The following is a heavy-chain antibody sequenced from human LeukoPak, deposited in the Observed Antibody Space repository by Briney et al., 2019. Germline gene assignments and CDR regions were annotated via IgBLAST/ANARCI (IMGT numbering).Heavy chain of an antibody. CDR3: ARHRSGSSWFAP. CDR2: IFDSGST. Sequence: SETLSLTCTVSGGSISSYYWSWIRQPPGKGLEWIGYIFDSGSTNYNPSLKSRVTISVDTSKSQFSLRLSSVTAADTAVYYCARHRSGSSWFAPWGQGTLVTVSS. J-gene: IGHJ5*02. V-gene: IGHV4-59*08. D-gene: IGHD6-19*01. CDR1: GGSISSYY.